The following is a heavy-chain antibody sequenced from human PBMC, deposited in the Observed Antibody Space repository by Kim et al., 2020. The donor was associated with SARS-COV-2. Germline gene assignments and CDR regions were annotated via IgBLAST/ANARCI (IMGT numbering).Heavy chain of an antibody. CDR2: IKQVGSET. V-gene: IGHV3-7*03. Sequence: GGSLRLSCAASGFTFSDYWMSWVRQAPGKGLEWVANIKQVGSETNYVDSVKGRFTISRDNAKNSLYLQMNSLRAEDTAVYYCARVGSRFRGWYCFDDWC. CDR3: ARVGSRFRGWYCFDD. D-gene: IGHD6-19*01. CDR1: GFTFSDYW. J-gene: IGHJ4*01.